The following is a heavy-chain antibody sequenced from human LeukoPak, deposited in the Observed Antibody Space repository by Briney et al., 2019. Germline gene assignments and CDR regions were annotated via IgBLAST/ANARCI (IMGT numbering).Heavy chain of an antibody. CDR1: GFTFSSYS. CDR2: ISSSSSYI. V-gene: IGHV3-21*01. J-gene: IGHJ4*02. D-gene: IGHD3-16*01. Sequence: GGSLRLSFAPSGFTFSSYSMNWVRQAPGKGLEWVSSISSSSSYIYYADSVKGRSTISRDNAKNSLYLQMNSLRAEDTAVYYCARTRQGGDDYWGQGTLVTVSS. CDR3: ARTRQGGDDY.